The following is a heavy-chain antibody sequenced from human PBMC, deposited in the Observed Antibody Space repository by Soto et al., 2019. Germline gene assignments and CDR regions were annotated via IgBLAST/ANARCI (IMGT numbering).Heavy chain of an antibody. Sequence: PGGSLRLSCAASGFTFSSYGMHWVRQAPGKGLEWVAVISYDGSNKYYADSVKGRFTISRDNSKNTLYLQMNSLRAEDTAVYYCARDFPDLGAYYYYGMDVWGQGTTVTVSS. CDR2: ISYDGSNK. CDR1: GFTFSSYG. CDR3: ARDFPDLGAYYYYGMDV. D-gene: IGHD7-27*01. V-gene: IGHV3-30*03. J-gene: IGHJ6*02.